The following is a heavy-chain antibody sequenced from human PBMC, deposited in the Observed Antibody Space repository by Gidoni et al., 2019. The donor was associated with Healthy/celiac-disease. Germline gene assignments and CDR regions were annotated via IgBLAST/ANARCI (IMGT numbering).Heavy chain of an antibody. J-gene: IGHJ6*02. D-gene: IGHD2-2*01. Sequence: EVQLVESGGGLVKPGGSLRLSCAASGFTFSSYSMNWVRQAPGKGLEWVSSISSSSSYIYYADSVKGRFTISRDNAKNSLYLQMNSLRAEDTAVYYCARAIVVVPAATNYYGMDVWGQGTTVTVSS. V-gene: IGHV3-21*01. CDR2: ISSSSSYI. CDR1: GFTFSSYS. CDR3: ARAIVVVPAATNYYGMDV.